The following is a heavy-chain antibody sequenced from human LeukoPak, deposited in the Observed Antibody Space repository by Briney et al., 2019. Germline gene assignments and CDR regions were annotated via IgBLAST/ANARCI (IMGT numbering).Heavy chain of an antibody. Sequence: GGSLRLSCAASGFTFSSYWMSWVRQAPGKGLEWVANIKQDGSEKYYVHSVKGRFTISRDNAKNSLYLQMNSLRAEDTAVYYCARGVIAATKYYFDYWGQGTLVTVSS. CDR2: IKQDGSEK. J-gene: IGHJ4*02. D-gene: IGHD6-6*01. CDR3: ARGVIAATKYYFDY. V-gene: IGHV3-7*04. CDR1: GFTFSSYW.